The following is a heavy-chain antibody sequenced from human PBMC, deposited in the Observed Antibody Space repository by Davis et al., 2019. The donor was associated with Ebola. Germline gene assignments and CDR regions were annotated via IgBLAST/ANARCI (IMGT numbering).Heavy chain of an antibody. Sequence: ESLKISCAASGFTFSSYSMNWIRQPPGKGLEWIGSIYYSGSTYYNPSLKSRVTISVDTSKNQFSLKLSSVTAADTAVYYCARAVFWSGYYSWYYYGMDVWGQGTTVTVSS. CDR3: ARAVFWSGYYSWYYYGMDV. J-gene: IGHJ6*02. CDR1: GFTFSSYS. D-gene: IGHD3-3*01. CDR2: IYYSGST. V-gene: IGHV4-39*01.